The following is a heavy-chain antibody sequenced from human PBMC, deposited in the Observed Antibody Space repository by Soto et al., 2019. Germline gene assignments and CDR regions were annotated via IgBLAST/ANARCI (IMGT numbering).Heavy chain of an antibody. CDR2: IYFGGSP. J-gene: IGHJ6*02. CDR1: GGSLNDYY. V-gene: IGHV4-59*01. Sequence: PSETLSLTCNVSGGSLNDYYWTWIRQFPGKXLQWVGCIYFGGSPNSNPSLKNRVSISVDTSKSQFSMRLTSVTAADTAVYYCARGAASSSFQFSFYGLDVWGPGTTVTAP. D-gene: IGHD2-21*01. CDR3: ARGAASSSFQFSFYGLDV.